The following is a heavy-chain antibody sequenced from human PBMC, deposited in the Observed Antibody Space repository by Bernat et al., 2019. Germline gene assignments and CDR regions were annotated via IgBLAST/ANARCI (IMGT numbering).Heavy chain of an antibody. D-gene: IGHD5-24*01. Sequence: QVQLVESGGGVVQPGRSLRLSCAASGFTFSSYAMHWVRQAPGKGLEWVAVISYDGSNKYYADSVKGRFTISRDNSKNTLYLQMNSLSAEDTAVYYCARDGEMATIMAFDIWGQGTMVTVSS. J-gene: IGHJ3*02. V-gene: IGHV3-30-3*01. CDR3: ARDGEMATIMAFDI. CDR1: GFTFSSYA. CDR2: ISYDGSNK.